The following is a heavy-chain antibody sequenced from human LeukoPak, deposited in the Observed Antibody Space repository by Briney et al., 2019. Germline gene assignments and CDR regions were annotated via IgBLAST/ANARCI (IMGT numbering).Heavy chain of an antibody. J-gene: IGHJ4*02. CDR2: ISGSGGSA. D-gene: IGHD5-18*01. Sequence: PGGSLRLSCAASGFTFSSYAMSWVRQAPGKGLEWVSAISGSGGSAYYADSVKGRFTISRDNSKNTLYLQMNSLRAEDTAVYYCAKYDTEYSYGYNPSLFDYWGQGTLVTVSS. CDR3: AKYDTEYSYGYNPSLFDY. CDR1: GFTFSSYA. V-gene: IGHV3-23*01.